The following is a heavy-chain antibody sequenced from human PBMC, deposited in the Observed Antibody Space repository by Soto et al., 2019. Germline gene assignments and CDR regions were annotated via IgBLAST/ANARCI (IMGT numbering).Heavy chain of an antibody. J-gene: IGHJ4*02. V-gene: IGHV1-3*01. Sequence: QVQLVQSGAEVKKPGASVKVSCKASGYTFTSYAMHWVRQAPGQRLEWMGWNNAGNGKTKYSQKSQGIVTITRNTSASTAYMELSSLRSEDTAVYYCARSIVVVTAADYWGQRTLVTVSS. CDR1: GYTFTSYA. D-gene: IGHD2-21*02. CDR2: NNAGNGKT. CDR3: ARSIVVVTAADY.